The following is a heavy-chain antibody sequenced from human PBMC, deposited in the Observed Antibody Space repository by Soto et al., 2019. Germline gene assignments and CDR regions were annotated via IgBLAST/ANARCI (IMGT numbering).Heavy chain of an antibody. CDR3: AREGVYYGSGTATLAYYFDY. CDR1: GGSISSYY. CDR2: IYYSGST. D-gene: IGHD3-10*01. V-gene: IGHV4-59*01. J-gene: IGHJ4*02. Sequence: PETLSLTCTVSGGSISSYYWSWIRQPPGKGLEWIGYIYYSGSTNYNPSLKSRVTISVDTSKNQFSLKLSSVTAADTAVYYCAREGVYYGSGTATLAYYFDYWGQGTLVTVS.